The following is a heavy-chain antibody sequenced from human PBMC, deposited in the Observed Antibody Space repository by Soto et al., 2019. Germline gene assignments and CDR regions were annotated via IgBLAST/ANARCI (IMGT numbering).Heavy chain of an antibody. D-gene: IGHD6-19*01. CDR2: IYYSGST. Sequence: PSEILSLTCTVSGGSISSGGYYWSWIRQHPGKGLEWIGYIYYSGSTYYNPSLKSRVTISVDTSKNQFSLKLSSVTAADTAVYYCARDYSSGWSGYFDYWGQGTLVTVSS. V-gene: IGHV4-31*02. J-gene: IGHJ4*02. CDR1: GGSISSGGYY. CDR3: ARDYSSGWSGYFDY.